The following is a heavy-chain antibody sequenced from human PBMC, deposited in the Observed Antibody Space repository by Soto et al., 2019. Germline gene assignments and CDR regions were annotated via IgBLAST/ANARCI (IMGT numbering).Heavy chain of an antibody. CDR2: INAGNGNT. V-gene: IGHV1-3*01. D-gene: IGHD6-19*01. Sequence: DQMKVSCKTAGYSFTSYAMHLVRQAPGQRLEWMGWINAGNGNTKCSQKFQDRVTITRDTSASTAYMELSSLRSEDTAVYYCARGDSAVGDYWGQGTLVPVSP. CDR1: GYSFTSYA. CDR3: ARGDSAVGDY. J-gene: IGHJ4*02.